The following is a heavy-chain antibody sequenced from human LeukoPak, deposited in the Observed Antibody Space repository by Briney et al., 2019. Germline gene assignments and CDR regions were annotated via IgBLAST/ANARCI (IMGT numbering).Heavy chain of an antibody. CDR1: GFTFSSYG. J-gene: IGHJ4*02. V-gene: IGHV3-21*01. CDR3: ARDFRAVAAPG. D-gene: IGHD6-19*01. CDR2: ISSSSSYI. Sequence: GGSLRLSCAASGFTFSSYGMHWVRQAPGKGLEWVSSISSSSSYIYYADSVKGRFTISRDNAKNSLYLQMNSLRAEDTAVYYCARDFRAVAAPGWGQGTLVTVSS.